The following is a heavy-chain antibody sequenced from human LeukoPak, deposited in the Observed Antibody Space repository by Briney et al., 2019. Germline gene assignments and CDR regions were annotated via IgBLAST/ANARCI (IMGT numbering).Heavy chain of an antibody. CDR2: IYHSGST. Sequence: TLSLTCAVSGGSISSGGYSWSWIRQPPGKGLEWIGYIYHSGSTYYNPSLKSRVTISVDRSKNQFSLKLSSVTAADTAVYYCAREEETYYYDSSGYHGAFDIWGQGTMVTVSS. V-gene: IGHV4-30-2*01. J-gene: IGHJ3*02. CDR3: AREEETYYYDSSGYHGAFDI. D-gene: IGHD3-22*01. CDR1: GGSISSGGYS.